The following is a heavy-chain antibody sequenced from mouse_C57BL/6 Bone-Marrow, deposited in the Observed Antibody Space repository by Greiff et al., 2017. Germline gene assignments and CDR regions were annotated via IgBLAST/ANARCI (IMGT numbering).Heavy chain of an antibody. CDR3: GSGYYCRFAY. Sequence: VQLQQSGAELAKPGASVKLSCKASGYTFTSYCMHWVKQRPGQGLEWIGYINPSSGYTNYNQKFKDKATLTAEKSSSTAYMQLSSLTYEDSAVYYCGSGYYCRFAYWGQGTLVTVSA. V-gene: IGHV1-7*01. D-gene: IGHD1-1*01. J-gene: IGHJ3*01. CDR2: INPSSGYT. CDR1: GYTFTSYC.